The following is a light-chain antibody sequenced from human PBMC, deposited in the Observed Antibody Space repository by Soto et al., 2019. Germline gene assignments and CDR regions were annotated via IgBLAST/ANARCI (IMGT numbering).Light chain of an antibody. CDR2: GAT. Sequence: TAMTQSPATLSVSPGERATRSCMARQMVSIPSAWYQQKPGQAPRLLIHGATTRATGIPARFSGSGSGTEFALTMSGLQSEDFAVYYCQQYINWRRTFGQGTKVDIK. V-gene: IGKV3-15*01. CDR3: QQYINWRRT. J-gene: IGKJ1*01. CDR1: QMVSIP.